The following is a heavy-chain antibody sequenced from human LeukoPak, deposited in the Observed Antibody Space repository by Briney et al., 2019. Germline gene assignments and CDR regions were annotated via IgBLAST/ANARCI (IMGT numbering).Heavy chain of an antibody. J-gene: IGHJ4*02. Sequence: PGGSLRLSCAASGFTFSSYWMHWVRQAPGKGLVWVSRINSDGSTTSYADSVKGRFTISRDNAKNTLYLQMNSLRAEDTAVYYCAREGYSSGWPFDYWGQGTLVTVSS. V-gene: IGHV3-74*01. CDR3: AREGYSSGWPFDY. D-gene: IGHD6-19*01. CDR1: GFTFSSYW. CDR2: INSDGSTT.